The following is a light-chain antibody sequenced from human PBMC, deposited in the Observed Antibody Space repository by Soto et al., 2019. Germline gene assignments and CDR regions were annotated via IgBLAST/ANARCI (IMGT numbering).Light chain of an antibody. Sequence: EIVLTQSPGFLSLSPGERATLSCRASQSVDSSFFAGYQQKPGQAPRLLIYGASKRATGIPDRFSGSGSGTDFTLTISRLEPEDFAVYYCQQYVSSVTFGQGTKVEIK. CDR3: QQYVSSVT. CDR1: QSVDSSF. CDR2: GAS. J-gene: IGKJ1*01. V-gene: IGKV3-20*01.